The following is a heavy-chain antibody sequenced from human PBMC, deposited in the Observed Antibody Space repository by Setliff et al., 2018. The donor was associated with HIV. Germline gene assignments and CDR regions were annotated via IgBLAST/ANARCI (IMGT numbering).Heavy chain of an antibody. V-gene: IGHV4-39*01. J-gene: IGHJ4*02. CDR2: VYFNGIT. CDR3: ARQFDFWSVGFDY. CDR1: GDSVSSRKYY. D-gene: IGHD3-3*01. Sequence: SETLSLTCSVSGDSVSSRKYYWGWIRQSPGKGLEWIGSVYFNGITHDDPSLKSRVTTSVDTSKNQFFLHLSSVTAADTAIYYCARQFDFWSVGFDYWGQGTLVTVSS.